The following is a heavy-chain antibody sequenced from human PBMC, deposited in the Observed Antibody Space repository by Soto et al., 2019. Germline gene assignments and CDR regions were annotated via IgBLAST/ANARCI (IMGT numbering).Heavy chain of an antibody. CDR3: ASRKQPAPKVYYYYYGMDV. D-gene: IGHD6-13*01. CDR1: GGTFSSYA. V-gene: IGHV1-69*13. CDR2: IIPIFGTA. Sequence: SVKVSCKASGGTFSSYAISWVRQAPGQGLEWMGGIIPIFGTANYAQKFQGRVTITADESTSTAYMELSSLRSEDTAVYYCASRKQPAPKVYYYYYGMDVWGQGTTVTVSS. J-gene: IGHJ6*02.